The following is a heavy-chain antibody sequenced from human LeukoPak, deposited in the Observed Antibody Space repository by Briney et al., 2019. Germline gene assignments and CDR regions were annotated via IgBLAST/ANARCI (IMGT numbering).Heavy chain of an antibody. J-gene: IGHJ3*02. CDR2: IYYSGST. Sequence: SETLSLTCTVSGGSISSYYWSWIRQPPGKGLEWIGYIYYSGSTNYNPSLKSRVTMSVDTSKNQFSLRLSSVTAADTAVYYCARFGSGYYAFDIWGQGTMVTVSS. V-gene: IGHV4-59*12. D-gene: IGHD3-22*01. CDR1: GGSISSYY. CDR3: ARFGSGYYAFDI.